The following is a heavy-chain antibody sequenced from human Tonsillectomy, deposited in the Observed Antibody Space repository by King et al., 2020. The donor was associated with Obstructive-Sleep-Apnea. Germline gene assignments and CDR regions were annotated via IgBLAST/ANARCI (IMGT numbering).Heavy chain of an antibody. CDR1: GLTFSSYG. J-gene: IGHJ4*02. V-gene: IGHV3-30*18. CDR2: ISYGGSYK. Sequence: QLVQSGGGVVQPGGSLRLSCVDSGLTFSSYGMHWVRQAPGKGLGWVAFISYGGSYKNNAESVKGRFTISRDNSKKTLSLQMNSLRDEDTALYYCAKVPGSGFDSWGQGTLVTVSS. D-gene: IGHD6-25*01. CDR3: AKVPGSGFDS.